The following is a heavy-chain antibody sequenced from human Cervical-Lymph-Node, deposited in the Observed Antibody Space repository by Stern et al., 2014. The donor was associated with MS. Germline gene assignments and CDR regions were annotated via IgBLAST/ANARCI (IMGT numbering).Heavy chain of an antibody. D-gene: IGHD3-22*01. CDR2: INSDGSST. CDR1: GFTFSSYW. Sequence: VQLVESGRGLAQPGGYLKLSGAASGFTFSSYWMHWVRQAPGKGLVWVSRINSDGSSTSYADSVKGRFTISRDNAKNTLYLQMNSLRAEDTAVYYCAREDTMIVVRDWGQGTLVTVSS. CDR3: AREDTMIVVRD. V-gene: IGHV3-74*01. J-gene: IGHJ4*02.